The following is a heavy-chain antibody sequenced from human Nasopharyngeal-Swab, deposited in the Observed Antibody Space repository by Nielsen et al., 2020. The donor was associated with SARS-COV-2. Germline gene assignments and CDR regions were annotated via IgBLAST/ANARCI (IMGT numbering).Heavy chain of an antibody. V-gene: IGHV7-4-1*02. Sequence: ASVKLSCKASGYTFTSYAMNWVRQAPGQGLEWMGWINTNTGNPTYAQGLTERFVFSLDTSFSTAHMQISSLKAEDTAVYYCARDEKSQGTFGVVCSGQWWFDPWGQGTLVTVSS. CDR2: INTNTGNP. J-gene: IGHJ5*02. CDR1: GYTFTSYA. D-gene: IGHD3-3*01. CDR3: ARDEKSQGTFGVVCSGQWWFDP.